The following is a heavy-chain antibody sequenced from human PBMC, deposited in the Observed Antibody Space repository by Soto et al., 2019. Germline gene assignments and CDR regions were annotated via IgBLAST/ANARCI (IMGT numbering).Heavy chain of an antibody. V-gene: IGHV4-59*08. D-gene: IGHD6-13*01. CDR2: IFYSGST. Sequence: QVQLQESGPGLVKPSETLSLTCTVSGGSISSYYWNWIRQPPGKGLEWIGYIFYSGSTNYNPSLKSRVTISVDTAKNQFSLNLTSVTAADTAVYYCARSPVRIVAAGKAFDYWGQGTLVTVSS. CDR3: ARSPVRIVAAGKAFDY. CDR1: GGSISSYY. J-gene: IGHJ4*02.